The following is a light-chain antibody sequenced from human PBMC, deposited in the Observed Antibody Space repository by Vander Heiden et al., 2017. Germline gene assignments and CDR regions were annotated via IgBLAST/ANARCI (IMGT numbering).Light chain of an antibody. Sequence: VFTHSPASLSSSPGERATLSCRASQSVSSYLAWYQQKPGQAPKLLIYDASNWATGIPARFSGSGSGTDFTLTISSLEPEDFAVYYCQQRSNWPHSFGQGTRLEIK. V-gene: IGKV3-11*01. CDR3: QQRSNWPHS. CDR1: QSVSSY. CDR2: DAS. J-gene: IGKJ5*01.